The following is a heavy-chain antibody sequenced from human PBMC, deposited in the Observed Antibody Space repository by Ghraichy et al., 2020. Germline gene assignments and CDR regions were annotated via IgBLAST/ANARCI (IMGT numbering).Heavy chain of an antibody. CDR2: INHSGST. D-gene: IGHD3-16*02. Sequence: SETLSLTCAVYSGSFSDYYWSWIRQPPGKGLEWIGQINHSGSTYYNPSLKSRVTISVDTSKNQFSLKLSSVTAADTAMYFCARHHYDYVWGSYRSRPPRFSRFDPWGQGTLVTVSS. V-gene: IGHV4-34*01. J-gene: IGHJ5*02. CDR3: ARHHYDYVWGSYRSRPPRFSRFDP. CDR1: SGSFSDYY.